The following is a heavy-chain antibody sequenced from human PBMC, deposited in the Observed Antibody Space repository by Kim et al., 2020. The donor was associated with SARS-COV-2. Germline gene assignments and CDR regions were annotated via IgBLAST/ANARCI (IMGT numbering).Heavy chain of an antibody. CDR2: IVGSDPKI. V-gene: IGHV3-23*01. J-gene: IGHJ6*02. CDR3: RVNRREYGLDF. Sequence: GGSLRLSCVVSGFILNTDVMTWVRQAPGKGLEWVSGIVGSDPKIYYADSVKGRFTMSRDSSKNTFYLQMNSLRADDTAFYYCRVNRREYGLDFRGQGTTV. CDR1: GFILNTDV.